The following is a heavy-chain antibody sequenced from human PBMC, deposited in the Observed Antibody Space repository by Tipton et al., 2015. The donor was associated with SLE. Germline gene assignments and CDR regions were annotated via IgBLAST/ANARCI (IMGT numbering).Heavy chain of an antibody. Sequence: TLSLTCTVSGGSISSSSYYWNWIRQHPGKGLEWIGYIYCSGSTYYNPSLKSRVTISVDTSKNQFSPKLSSVTAADTAVYYCALVPRSHYYYDFWGQGTLVTVSS. CDR1: GGSISSSSYY. D-gene: IGHD4/OR15-4a*01. CDR2: IYCSGST. V-gene: IGHV4-31*03. CDR3: ALVPRSHYYYDF. J-gene: IGHJ4*02.